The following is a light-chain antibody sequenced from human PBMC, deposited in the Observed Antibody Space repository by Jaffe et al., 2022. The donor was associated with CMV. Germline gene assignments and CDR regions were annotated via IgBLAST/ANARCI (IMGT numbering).Light chain of an antibody. CDR2: DAS. J-gene: IGKJ4*01. Sequence: AVQLTQSPSSLSASVGDRVTITCRTSLDISSALAWYQQKPGEAPTLLVYDASTLQSGVPSRFSGSGFGTDFTLTIISLQPEDFATYFCQQFNDFPVTFGGGTKVEIK. CDR1: LDISSA. V-gene: IGKV1D-13*01. CDR3: QQFNDFPVT.